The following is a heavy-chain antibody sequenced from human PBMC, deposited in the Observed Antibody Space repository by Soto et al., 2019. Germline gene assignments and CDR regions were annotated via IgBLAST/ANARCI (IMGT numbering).Heavy chain of an antibody. CDR1: GASISNTDW. CDR3: AIPGAGDFDY. CDR2: IYHSGTT. D-gene: IGHD1-26*01. V-gene: IGHV4-4*02. J-gene: IGHJ4*02. Sequence: SETLSLTCAVSGASISNTDWWSWVRQPPGKGLEWIGEIYHSGTTNCDPSLKSRVTISLDKSKSLFSLTLTSLTAADTAVYYCAIPGAGDFDYWGQGTLVTVSS.